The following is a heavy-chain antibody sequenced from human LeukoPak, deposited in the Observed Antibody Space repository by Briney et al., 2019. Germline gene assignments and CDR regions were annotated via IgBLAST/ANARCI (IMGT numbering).Heavy chain of an antibody. Sequence: GGSLRLSCAASGFTFSSYWMHWVRQAPGKGLVWVSHINSDGSSTTYADSVKGRFTISRDNSKNTLYLQMNSLRAEDTAVYYCARLYYPDAFDIWGQGTMVTVSS. V-gene: IGHV3-74*01. CDR1: GFTFSSYW. D-gene: IGHD3-10*01. CDR3: ARLYYPDAFDI. CDR2: INSDGSST. J-gene: IGHJ3*02.